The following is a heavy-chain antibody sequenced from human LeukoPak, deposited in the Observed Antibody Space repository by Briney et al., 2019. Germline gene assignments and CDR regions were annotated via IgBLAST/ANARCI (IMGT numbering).Heavy chain of an antibody. CDR3: ARQLELRTELYFDY. V-gene: IGHV4-30-4*01. Sequence: SETLSLTCTVSGGSISSGDYYCSWIRQPPGKGLEWIGYIYYSGSTYYNPSLKSRVTISVDTSKNQFSLKLSSVTAADTAVYYCARQLELRTELYFDYWGQGTLVTVSS. CDR1: GGSISSGDYY. J-gene: IGHJ4*02. D-gene: IGHD1-7*01. CDR2: IYYSGST.